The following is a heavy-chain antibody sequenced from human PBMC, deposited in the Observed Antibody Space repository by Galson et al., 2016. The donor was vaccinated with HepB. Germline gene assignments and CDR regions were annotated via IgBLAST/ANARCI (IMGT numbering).Heavy chain of an antibody. J-gene: IGHJ6*02. Sequence: SLRLSCAVSGFTFNSYAMTWVRQAPGKGLEWVSGISGSGGSTYYADSAKGRFTISRDNSKNTLYLQMNSLRAEDTAVYYCAKGGVPAVYYYYGMDVWGQGTTVTVSS. V-gene: IGHV3-23*01. CDR2: ISGSGGST. CDR1: GFTFNSYA. CDR3: AKGGVPAVYYYYGMDV. D-gene: IGHD2-2*01.